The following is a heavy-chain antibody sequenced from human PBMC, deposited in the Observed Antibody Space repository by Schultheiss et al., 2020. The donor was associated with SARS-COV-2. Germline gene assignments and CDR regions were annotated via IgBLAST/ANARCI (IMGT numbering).Heavy chain of an antibody. Sequence: GGSLRLSCAASGFTFDDYAMHWVRQAPGKGLEWVSGISWNSGSIGYADSVKGRFTISRDNAKNSLYLQMNSLRAEDTAVYYCAKAIVATRGDYWGQGTLVTVSS. CDR1: GFTFDDYA. CDR3: AKAIVATRGDY. D-gene: IGHD5-12*01. CDR2: ISWNSGSI. J-gene: IGHJ4*02. V-gene: IGHV3-9*01.